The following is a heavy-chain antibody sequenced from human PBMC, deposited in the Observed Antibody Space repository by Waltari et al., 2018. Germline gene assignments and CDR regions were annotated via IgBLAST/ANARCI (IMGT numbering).Heavy chain of an antibody. Sequence: EVQLVESGGGLVQPGGSLRLSCAASGFTFSSYEMTWVRPAPGKGLEWVSYISSSGSTIYYADSVKGRFTISRDNAKNSLYLQMNSLRAEDTAVYYCARGKGSLWFREFSLGYWGQGTLVTVSS. V-gene: IGHV3-48*03. J-gene: IGHJ4*02. CDR1: GFTFSSYE. CDR2: ISSSGSTI. D-gene: IGHD3-10*01. CDR3: ARGKGSLWFREFSLGY.